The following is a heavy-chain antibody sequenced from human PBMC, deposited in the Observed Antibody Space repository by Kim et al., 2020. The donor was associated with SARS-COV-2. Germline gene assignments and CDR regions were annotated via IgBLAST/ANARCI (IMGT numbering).Heavy chain of an antibody. CDR2: ISSSSSYI. CDR3: ARGGQGSGHDAFDI. CDR1: GFTFSSYS. D-gene: IGHD3-10*01. V-gene: IGHV3-21*01. Sequence: GGSLRLSCAASGFTFSSYSMNWVRQAPGKGLEWVSSISSSSSYIYYADSVKGRFTISRDNAKNSLYLQMNSLRAEDTAVYYCARGGQGSGHDAFDIWGQGTMVTVSS. J-gene: IGHJ3*02.